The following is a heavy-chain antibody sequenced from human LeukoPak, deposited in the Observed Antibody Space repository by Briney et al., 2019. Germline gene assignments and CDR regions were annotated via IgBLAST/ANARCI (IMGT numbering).Heavy chain of an antibody. CDR3: AKNAAMVTIAAPDY. J-gene: IGHJ4*02. CDR2: ISYDGSNK. Sequence: GGSLRLSCAASGSTFSSYGMHWVRQAPGKGLEWVAVISYDGSNKYYADSVKGRFTISRDNSKNTLYLQMNSLRAEDTAVYYCAKNAAMVTIAAPDYWGQGTLVTVSS. V-gene: IGHV3-30*18. D-gene: IGHD5-18*01. CDR1: GSTFSSYG.